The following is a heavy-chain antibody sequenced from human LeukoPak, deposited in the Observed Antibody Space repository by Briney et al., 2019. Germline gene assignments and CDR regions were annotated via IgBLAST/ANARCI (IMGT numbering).Heavy chain of an antibody. CDR3: ARTLPGGWFDP. J-gene: IGHJ5*02. Sequence: SETLSLICSVSGASIRSDFWSWVRQPPGKGLEWIGYIYNSGTTDYNPSLKSRVTISVDTSKNHFSLNLRSVTAADTAVYSCARTLPGGWFDPWGQGTLVTVSS. CDR2: IYNSGTT. CDR1: GASIRSDF. V-gene: IGHV4-4*09.